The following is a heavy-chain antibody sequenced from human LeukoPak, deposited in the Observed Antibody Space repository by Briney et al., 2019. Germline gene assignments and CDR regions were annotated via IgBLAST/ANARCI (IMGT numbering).Heavy chain of an antibody. D-gene: IGHD1-1*01. CDR3: ARDHYNNGHFDY. J-gene: IGHJ4*02. V-gene: IGHV3-53*01. Sequence: PGGSLRLSCAASGFTVSSNYMSWVRQAPGKGMEWVSVIYSGGSTYYADSVKGRFTISRDNSKNTLYLQMNSLRAEDTAVYYCARDHYNNGHFDYWGQGTLVTVSS. CDR2: IYSGGST. CDR1: GFTVSSNY.